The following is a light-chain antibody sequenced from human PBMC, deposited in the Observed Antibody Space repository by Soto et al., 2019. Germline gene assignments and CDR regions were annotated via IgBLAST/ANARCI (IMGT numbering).Light chain of an antibody. CDR2: GAS. CDR3: HQYNDWPQRIT. J-gene: IGKJ5*01. Sequence: EIVMTHSPITLSVSPGLRSTLSCRASQSVSSKLAWYQQKPGKAPRLLIYGASTRATGIPARLSGSGSGKEFTLTISSLQSQAFAVYYCHQYNDWPQRITFGQGTRLEIK. V-gene: IGKV3-15*01. CDR1: QSVSSK.